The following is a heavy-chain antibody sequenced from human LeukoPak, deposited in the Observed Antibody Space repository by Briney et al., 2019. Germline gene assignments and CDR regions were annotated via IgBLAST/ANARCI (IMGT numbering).Heavy chain of an antibody. J-gene: IGHJ4*02. CDR2: IDYSGIT. CDR3: ARQDDEFAYFDY. V-gene: IGHV4-39*01. D-gene: IGHD3-16*01. Sequence: SETPSLTCTVSDGSVSFSSYFWGWIRQPPGKGLEWLGTIDYSGITYYNVSLKSRVTISVDRPKSQISLQLTSVTATDTAVYYCARQDDEFAYFDYWGQGTQVTVSS. CDR1: DGSVSFSSYF.